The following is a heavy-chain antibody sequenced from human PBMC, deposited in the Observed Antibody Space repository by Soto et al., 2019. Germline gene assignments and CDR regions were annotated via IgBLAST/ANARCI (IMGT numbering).Heavy chain of an antibody. D-gene: IGHD1-7*01. CDR3: AMAANYRYFDY. CDR1: GGSVGSRPYY. V-gene: IGHV4-61*01. CDR2: VAYTGTT. Sequence: QVQLQESGPGLVKPSETLSLTCAVSGGSVGSRPYYWSWIRQPPGKGLEWIGYVAYTGTTNYNPSLKSRVTISVDTSKNQVSLKLTSVTAADTAVYYCAMAANYRYFDYWGQGILVTVSS. J-gene: IGHJ4*02.